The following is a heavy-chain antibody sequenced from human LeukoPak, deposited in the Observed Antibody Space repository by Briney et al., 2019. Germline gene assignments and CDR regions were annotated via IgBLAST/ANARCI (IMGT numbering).Heavy chain of an antibody. V-gene: IGHV3-72*01. CDR2: ISNKASSYTT. CDR3: GRAAYDHGLDV. Sequence: GGSLRLSCVASGYTFSDHYMDWVRQAPGKGLEWVGRISNKASSYTTQYAASVKGRFTVSREDSENSLFLQMNSLETEDTAVYYCGRAAYDHGLDVWGQGTTVTVSS. J-gene: IGHJ6*02. D-gene: IGHD5-12*01. CDR1: GYTFSDHY.